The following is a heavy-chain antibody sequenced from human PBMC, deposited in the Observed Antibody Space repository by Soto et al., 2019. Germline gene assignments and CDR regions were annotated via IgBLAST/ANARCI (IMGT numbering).Heavy chain of an antibody. J-gene: IGHJ6*02. CDR3: TRLDYDILTGPIPYGMDV. D-gene: IGHD3-9*01. V-gene: IGHV3-73*01. Sequence: PGGSLRLSCAASGFTFSGSAMHWVRQASGKGLEWVGRIRSKANSYATAYAASVKGRFTISRDDSKNTAYLQMNSLKTEDTAVYYCTRLDYDILTGPIPYGMDVWGQGTTVTVSS. CDR1: GFTFSGSA. CDR2: IRSKANSYAT.